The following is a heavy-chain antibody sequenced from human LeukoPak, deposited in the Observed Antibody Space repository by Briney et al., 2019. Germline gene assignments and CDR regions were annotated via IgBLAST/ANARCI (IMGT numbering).Heavy chain of an antibody. V-gene: IGHV3-66*01. D-gene: IGHD3-10*01. J-gene: IGHJ5*02. Sequence: PGGSLRLSRAASGFTVSSNYMSWVRQAPGKGLEWVSVIYSGGSTYYADSVKGRFTISRDNSKNTLYLQMNSLRAEDTAVYYCARGDYGSGSYLWFDPWGQGTLVTVSS. CDR3: ARGDYGSGSYLWFDP. CDR1: GFTVSSNY. CDR2: IYSGGST.